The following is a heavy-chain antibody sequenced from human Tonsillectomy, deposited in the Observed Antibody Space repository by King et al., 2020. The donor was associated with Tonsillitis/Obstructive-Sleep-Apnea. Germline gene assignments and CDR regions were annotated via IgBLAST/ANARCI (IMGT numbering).Heavy chain of an antibody. D-gene: IGHD5-12*01. CDR3: ATGRYSGHDY. V-gene: IGHV3-74*01. CDR2: INIDGSST. J-gene: IGHJ4*02. CDR1: GFTFSSYW. Sequence: VQLVESGGGLVQPGGSLRLSCAASGFTFSSYWMHWFRQAPGKVLVWVSRINIDGSSTSYADSAKGRFTISRDNAKNTLYLQMNSLRAEDTAVYYCATGRYSGHDYWGQGTLVTVTS.